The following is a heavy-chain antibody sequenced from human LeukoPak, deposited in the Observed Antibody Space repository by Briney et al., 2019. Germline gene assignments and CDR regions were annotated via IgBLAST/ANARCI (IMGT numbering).Heavy chain of an antibody. CDR2: TSPDGSGT. Sequence: GGSLRLSCAASGFTFSSYWMHWVRQAPGKGLMWASRTSPDGSGTVYADAVKGRFTISRDNAKNTLYLQMNSLTAEDTAVYYCARDVQVYWYFDLWGRGTLVTVSS. D-gene: IGHD1-1*01. V-gene: IGHV3-74*01. CDR1: GFTFSSYW. CDR3: ARDVQVYWYFDL. J-gene: IGHJ2*01.